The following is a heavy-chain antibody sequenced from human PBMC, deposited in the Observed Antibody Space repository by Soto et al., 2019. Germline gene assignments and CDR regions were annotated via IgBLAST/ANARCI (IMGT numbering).Heavy chain of an antibody. V-gene: IGHV3-7*04. J-gene: IGHJ4*02. CDR3: ARGIAAAADYFDY. D-gene: IGHD6-13*01. CDR2: IKQDGSEK. CDR1: GFTFSSYW. Sequence: GGSLRLSCAASGFTFSSYWMSWVRQAPGKGLEWVANIKQDGSEKYYVDSVKGRFTISRDNAKNSLYLQMNSLRAEDTAVYYCARGIAAAADYFDYWGQGTLVTVSS.